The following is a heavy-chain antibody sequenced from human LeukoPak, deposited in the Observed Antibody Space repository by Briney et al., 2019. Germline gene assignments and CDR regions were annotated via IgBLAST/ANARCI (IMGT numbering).Heavy chain of an antibody. V-gene: IGHV3-23*01. CDR1: GFTFSDYY. D-gene: IGHD2/OR15-2a*01. CDR2: ISGSGGST. J-gene: IGHJ5*02. Sequence: GGSLRLSCAASGFTFSDYYMSWVRQAPGKGLEWVSAISGSGGSTHYADSVKGRFTISRDNSKNTLYLQMNSLRAEDTAVYYCAKETYLSPYNWFDPWGQGTLVTVSS. CDR3: AKETYLSPYNWFDP.